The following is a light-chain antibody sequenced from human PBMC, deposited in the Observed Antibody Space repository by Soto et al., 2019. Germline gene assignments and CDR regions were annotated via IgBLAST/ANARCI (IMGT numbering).Light chain of an antibody. CDR1: SSNIGAGYD. CDR2: GNS. Sequence: QPVLTQRPSVSGAPGQRVTISCTGSSSNIGAGYDVHWYQQLPGTAPKLLIYGNSNRPSGVPDRFSGSKSGTSASLAITGLQAEDEADYYCQSYDSSLSGVVFGGGTKLTVL. V-gene: IGLV1-40*01. CDR3: QSYDSSLSGVV. J-gene: IGLJ2*01.